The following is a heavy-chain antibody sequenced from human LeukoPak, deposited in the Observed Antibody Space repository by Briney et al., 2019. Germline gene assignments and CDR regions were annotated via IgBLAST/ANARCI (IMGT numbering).Heavy chain of an antibody. CDR1: GDLFSDYK. CDR3: ARFWSGLDY. CDR2: IYSSGNP. D-gene: IGHD3-3*01. Sequence: PSETLSLTCIVSGDLFSDYKWSWIRQSPGKELEWIGHIYSSGNPNYNPSFRSRVTISIDTSRKQFSLMLTSVTAADTAVYYYARFWSGLDYWGQGTLVTVSP. V-gene: IGHV4-59*01. J-gene: IGHJ4*02.